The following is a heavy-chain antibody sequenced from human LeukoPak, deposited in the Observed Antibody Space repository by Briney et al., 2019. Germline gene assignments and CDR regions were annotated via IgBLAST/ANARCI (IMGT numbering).Heavy chain of an antibody. V-gene: IGHV3-21*01. CDR3: ARDMVRGVVGPDY. CDR1: GFTFNSYT. Sequence: PRRSLRLSCAASGFTFNSYTMNWVRQAPGKGLEWVSSISSIGSFMYYADSVKGRFTISTDTPTSSLYLQMNSLRDEDTAVYYCARDMVRGVVGPDYWGQGTLVTVSS. J-gene: IGHJ4*02. CDR2: ISSIGSFM. D-gene: IGHD3-10*01.